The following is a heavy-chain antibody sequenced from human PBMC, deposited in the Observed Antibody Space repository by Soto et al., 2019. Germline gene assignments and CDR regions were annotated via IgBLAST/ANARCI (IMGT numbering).Heavy chain of an antibody. Sequence: QVQLQESGPGLVKPSQTLSLTCTVSGGSISSGGYYWSWIRQHPGKGLEWIGSIYYSGSTYYTPPLKIRVTISVDTSKNQFSRKLSPVTAAYTAVYYCARGVLHWGQGTLVTVSS. CDR1: GGSISSGGYY. CDR2: IYYSGST. V-gene: IGHV4-31*03. J-gene: IGHJ4*02. D-gene: IGHD3-16*01. CDR3: ARGVLH.